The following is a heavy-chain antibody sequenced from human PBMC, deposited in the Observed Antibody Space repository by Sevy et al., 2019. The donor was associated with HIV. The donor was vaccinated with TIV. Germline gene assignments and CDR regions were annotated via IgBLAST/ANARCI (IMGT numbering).Heavy chain of an antibody. CDR2: IRYDGSNK. CDR1: GFTFSSYG. Sequence: GGSLRLSCAASGFTFSSYGMHWVRQAPGKGLEWVAFIRYDGSNKYYADSVKGRFTISRDNSKNTLYLQMNSLRAEDTAVYYWANSFPGGVTYYFYYYVGVWGKGTTVTVSS. CDR3: ANSFPGGVTYYFYYYVGV. D-gene: IGHD3-16*01. V-gene: IGHV3-30*02. J-gene: IGHJ6*03.